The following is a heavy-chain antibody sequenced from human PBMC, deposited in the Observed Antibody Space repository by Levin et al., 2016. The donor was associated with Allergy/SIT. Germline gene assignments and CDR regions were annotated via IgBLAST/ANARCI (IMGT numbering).Heavy chain of an antibody. Sequence: RQAPGKGLEWIGYIYYSGSTYYNPSLKSRVTISVDTSKNQFSLKLSSVTAADTAVYYCARDRFLSLGVVKDYYYYGMDVWGQGTTVTVSS. V-gene: IGHV4-31*02. CDR3: ARDRFLSLGVVKDYYYYGMDV. D-gene: IGHD3-3*01. J-gene: IGHJ6*02. CDR2: IYYSGST.